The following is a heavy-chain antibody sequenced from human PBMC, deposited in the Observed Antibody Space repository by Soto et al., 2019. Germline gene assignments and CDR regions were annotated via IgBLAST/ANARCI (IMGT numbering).Heavy chain of an antibody. V-gene: IGHV1-69*13. D-gene: IGHD3-22*01. CDR2: IIPIFGTA. Sequence: SVKVYCKASGGTFSSYAISWVRQAPGQGLDWMGGIIPIFGTANYAQKFQGRVTITADEFTSTAYMELSSLRSEDTAVYYCARVRTEVGDYYDSSGYYSSAFDIWGQGTMVTVSS. CDR3: ARVRTEVGDYYDSSGYYSSAFDI. J-gene: IGHJ3*02. CDR1: GGTFSSYA.